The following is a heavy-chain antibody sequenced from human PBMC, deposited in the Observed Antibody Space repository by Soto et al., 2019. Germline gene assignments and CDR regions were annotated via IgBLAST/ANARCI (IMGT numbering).Heavy chain of an antibody. Sequence: ASVKVSCKASGGTFSSYGISWVRQAPGQGLEWMGWINVYNGNTNYAQELQGRVTMTTDTSTSTAYLDLRSLRSDDTAVYFCARDTSRGEYDYWGQGTLVTVSS. V-gene: IGHV1-18*01. CDR3: ARDTSRGEYDY. J-gene: IGHJ4*02. CDR2: INVYNGNT. CDR1: GGTFSSYG. D-gene: IGHD3-10*01.